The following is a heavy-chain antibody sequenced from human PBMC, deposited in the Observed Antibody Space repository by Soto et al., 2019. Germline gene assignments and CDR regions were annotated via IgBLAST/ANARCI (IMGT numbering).Heavy chain of an antibody. CDR3: ARVTRGPRSYNWFDP. J-gene: IGHJ5*02. CDR1: GFTFSSYS. V-gene: IGHV3-21*01. CDR2: ISSSSSYI. D-gene: IGHD2-2*01. Sequence: GGSLRLSCAASGFTFSSYSMNWVRQAPGKGLEWVSSISSSSSYIYYADSVKGRFTISRDNAKNSLYLQMNSLRAEDTAVYYCARVTRGPRSYNWFDPWGQGTLVTVSS.